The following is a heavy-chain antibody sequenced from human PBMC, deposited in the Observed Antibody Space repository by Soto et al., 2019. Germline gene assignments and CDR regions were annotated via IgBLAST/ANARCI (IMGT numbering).Heavy chain of an antibody. CDR2: INPNSGGT. D-gene: IGHD6-19*01. J-gene: IGHJ4*02. V-gene: IGHV1-2*02. Sequence: ASVKVSCKASGYTFTRYTMNWVRQAPGQRLEWMGWINPNSGGTKSAEKFQGRVTMTRDTSISTAYMELSRLTSDDTAMYYCASAAVTGTAGLDFWGQGTQVTVSS. CDR3: ASAAVTGTAGLDF. CDR1: GYTFTRYT.